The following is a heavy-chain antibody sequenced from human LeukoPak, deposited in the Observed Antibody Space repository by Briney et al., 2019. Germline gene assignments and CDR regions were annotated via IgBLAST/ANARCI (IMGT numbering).Heavy chain of an antibody. D-gene: IGHD6-13*01. CDR2: ISGSGGST. J-gene: IGHJ4*02. Sequence: PGGSLRLSCAASGFTFGSYAMSWVRQAPGKGLEWVSAISGSGGSTYYADSVKGRFTISRDNSKNTLYLQMNSLRAEDTAVYYCAKVGSQQQLPEFDYWGQGTLVTVSS. V-gene: IGHV3-23*01. CDR1: GFTFGSYA. CDR3: AKVGSQQQLPEFDY.